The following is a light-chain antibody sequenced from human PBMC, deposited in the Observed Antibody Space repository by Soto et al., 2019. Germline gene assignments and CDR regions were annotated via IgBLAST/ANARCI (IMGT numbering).Light chain of an antibody. CDR3: ERYGSAPWT. CDR2: AAS. V-gene: IGKV3-20*01. CDR1: LSVASNY. Sequence: EIALTQSPGTLPLSPGERATLSCRASLSVASNYLAWYQQKPGQAPRLLIYAASGRATGIPDKFSGSGSGTDFTLTITRLEAEDFAVYYCERYGSAPWTFGQGTKVEIK. J-gene: IGKJ1*01.